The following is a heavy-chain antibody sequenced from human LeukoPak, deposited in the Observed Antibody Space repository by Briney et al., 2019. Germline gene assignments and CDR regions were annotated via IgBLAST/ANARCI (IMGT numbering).Heavy chain of an antibody. D-gene: IGHD3-10*01. CDR1: GYTFTSYD. V-gene: IGHV1-8*01. CDR2: MNPNSGNT. J-gene: IGHJ4*02. Sequence: GASVRLSRKASGYTFTSYDINWVRQATGQGLEWMGWMNPNSGNTGYAQKFQGRVTMTRNTSISTAYMELSSLRSEDTAVYYCALLYGSWDYWGQGALVTVSS. CDR3: ALLYGSWDY.